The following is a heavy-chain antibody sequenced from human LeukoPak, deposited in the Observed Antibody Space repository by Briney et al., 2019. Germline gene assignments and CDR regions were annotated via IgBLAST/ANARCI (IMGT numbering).Heavy chain of an antibody. CDR2: IYYSGST. D-gene: IGHD1-26*01. CDR1: GGSISSYY. Sequence: SETLSLTCTVSGGSISSYYWSWIRQPPGKGLEWMGYIYYSGSTNYNPSLKSRVTISGDTSKNQFSLKLSSVTAADTAVYYCARGIIVGATWGENGNWFDPWGQGTLVTVSS. CDR3: ARGIIVGATWGENGNWFDP. J-gene: IGHJ5*02. V-gene: IGHV4-59*13.